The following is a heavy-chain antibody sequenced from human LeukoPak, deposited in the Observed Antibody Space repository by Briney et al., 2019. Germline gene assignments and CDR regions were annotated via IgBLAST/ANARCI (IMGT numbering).Heavy chain of an antibody. Sequence: PSETLSLTCTVSGGSISSYYWSWIRQTPGKGLEWIGYIYYSGSTNYNPSLKSRVTISVDTSKNQFSLKLSSVTAADAAVYYCARGYSSSWNYFDYWGQGTLVTVSS. CDR2: IYYSGST. J-gene: IGHJ4*02. D-gene: IGHD6-13*01. V-gene: IGHV4-59*01. CDR1: GGSISSYY. CDR3: ARGYSSSWNYFDY.